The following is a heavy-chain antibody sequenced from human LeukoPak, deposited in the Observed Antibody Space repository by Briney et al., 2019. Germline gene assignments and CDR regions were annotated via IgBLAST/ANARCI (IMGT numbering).Heavy chain of an antibody. D-gene: IGHD2-15*01. V-gene: IGHV4-34*01. CDR2: INHSGNT. CDR1: GGSFSGYY. Sequence: SETLSLTCSVNGGSFSGYYWSWIRQPPGKGLEWIGEINHSGNTNYNPSLKSRVTISGDTSKNQFSLKLSSVTAADTAVYYCGTSSSATIDYFYDYIDVWGKGTTVTVSS. CDR3: GTSSSATIDYFYDYIDV. J-gene: IGHJ6*03.